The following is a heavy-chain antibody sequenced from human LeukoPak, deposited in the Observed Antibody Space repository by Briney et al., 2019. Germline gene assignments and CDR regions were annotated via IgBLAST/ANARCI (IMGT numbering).Heavy chain of an antibody. D-gene: IGHD3-10*01. CDR1: GGSISSYY. J-gene: IGHJ2*01. CDR2: IYTSGST. V-gene: IGHV4-4*07. CDR3: ARDPAPGRGYWYFDL. Sequence: SETLSLTCTVSGGSISSYYWSWIRQPAGKGLEWIGRIYTSGSTNYNPSLKSRVTMSADTSKNQFSLKLSSVTAADTAVYYCARDPAPGRGYWYFDLWGRGTLVTVSS.